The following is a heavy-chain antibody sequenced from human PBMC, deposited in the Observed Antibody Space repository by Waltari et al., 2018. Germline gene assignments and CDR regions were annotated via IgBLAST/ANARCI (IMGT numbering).Heavy chain of an antibody. V-gene: IGHV3-48*01. Sequence: EVQLVESGGGLVQPGGSLRLSCVASGFTFSSYSMNWVRQAPGKGLEWVSYISSSSSTIYYADSVKGRFTISRDNAKNSLYLQMNSLRAEDTAVYYCARDLSLGDAFDIWGQGTMVTVSS. CDR1: GFTFSSYS. D-gene: IGHD7-27*01. CDR2: ISSSSSTI. J-gene: IGHJ3*02. CDR3: ARDLSLGDAFDI.